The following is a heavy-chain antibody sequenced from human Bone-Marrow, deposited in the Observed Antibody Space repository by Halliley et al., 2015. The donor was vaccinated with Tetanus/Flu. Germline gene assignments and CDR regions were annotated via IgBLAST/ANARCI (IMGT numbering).Heavy chain of an antibody. CDR2: IINSGDSK. J-gene: IGHJ4*02. CDR3: ARLDAGHTDY. V-gene: IGHV3-21*06. Sequence: LEWVSSIINSGDSKYYADSVKGRFTISRDNANNLLYLQMNNLSAEDTAVYYCARLDAGHTDYWGQGTLVTVSS.